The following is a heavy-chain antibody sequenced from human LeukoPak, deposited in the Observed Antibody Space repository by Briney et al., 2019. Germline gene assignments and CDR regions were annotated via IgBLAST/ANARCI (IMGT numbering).Heavy chain of an antibody. Sequence: PSETLSLTCTVSGGSISSYYWSWIRQPPGKGLEWIGYIYYSGSTNYNPSLKSRVTISVDTSKNQFSLKLSSVTAADTAVYYCARVRKYNWNECAFDIWGQGTMVTVSS. CDR3: ARVRKYNWNECAFDI. CDR2: IYYSGST. CDR1: GGSISSYY. J-gene: IGHJ3*02. D-gene: IGHD1-1*01. V-gene: IGHV4-59*01.